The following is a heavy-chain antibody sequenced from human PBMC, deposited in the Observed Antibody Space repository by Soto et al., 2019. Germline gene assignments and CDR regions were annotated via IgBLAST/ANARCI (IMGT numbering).Heavy chain of an antibody. V-gene: IGHV4-34*01. Sequence: SETLSLTCAVSGGSFSGYYCNWIRQPPGKGLEWIGEINHVGTTTYNPSLKSRVTITLDTSKSQISLTLNSLTAADTAVYYCARGGVRFHYAMDVWGLGTTVTVSS. CDR3: ARGGVRFHYAMDV. CDR1: GGSFSGYY. J-gene: IGHJ6*02. D-gene: IGHD3-10*01. CDR2: INHVGTT.